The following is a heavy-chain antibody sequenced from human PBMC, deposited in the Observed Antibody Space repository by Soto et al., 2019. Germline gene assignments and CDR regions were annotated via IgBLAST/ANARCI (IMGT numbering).Heavy chain of an antibody. D-gene: IGHD1-26*01. Sequence: SETLSLTCAVYGGSFSGYYWSWIRQPPGKGLEWIGEINHSGSTNYNPSLKSRVTISVDTSKNQFSLKLSSVTAADTAVYYCARGHRFSYYSGSYYGVLYFDYWGQGTLVTVSS. CDR3: ARGHRFSYYSGSYYGVLYFDY. V-gene: IGHV4-34*01. CDR2: INHSGST. J-gene: IGHJ4*02. CDR1: GGSFSGYY.